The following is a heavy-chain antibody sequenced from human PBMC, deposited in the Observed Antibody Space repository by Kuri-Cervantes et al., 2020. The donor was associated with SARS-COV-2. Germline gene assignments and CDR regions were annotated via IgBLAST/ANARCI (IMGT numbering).Heavy chain of an antibody. V-gene: IGHV3-23*01. CDR1: GFTFSSNA. D-gene: IGHD3-22*01. J-gene: IGHJ4*02. Sequence: GGSLRLSCAASGFTFSSNAMSWVRQAPGKGLEWVSGLSGSGVSTYYAESVKGRFTISRDNSKNTLYLQMNSLRAEDTAVYYCAKDWDSRGYYLSDHWGQGTLVTVSS. CDR3: AKDWDSRGYYLSDH. CDR2: LSGSGVST.